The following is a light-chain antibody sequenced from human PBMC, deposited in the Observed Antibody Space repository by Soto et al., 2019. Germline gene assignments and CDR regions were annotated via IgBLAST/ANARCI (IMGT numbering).Light chain of an antibody. V-gene: IGKV3-20*01. CDR3: QRFGRSTA. CDR1: QYITSSY. J-gene: IGKJ1*01. CDR2: GAS. Sequence: EIVLTQSPGTLSLSLGERATLSCRASQYITSSYLAWYQQKPGQPPRLLIYGASTRATAIPDSFSGSGSGTDFTLTITRLEPEDFSVYFCQRFGRSTAFGQGTKVDIK.